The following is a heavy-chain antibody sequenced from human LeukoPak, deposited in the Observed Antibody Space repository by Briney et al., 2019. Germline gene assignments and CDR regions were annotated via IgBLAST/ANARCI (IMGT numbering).Heavy chain of an antibody. D-gene: IGHD2-15*01. J-gene: IGHJ4*02. Sequence: PGGSLRLSCAASGFTFSSYGMHWVRQAPGKGLEWVAVIWYDGSNKYYADSVKGRFTISRDNSKNTLYLQMNSLRAEDTAVYYCARVCGTMNRGIDYWGQGTLVTVSS. CDR2: IWYDGSNK. CDR1: GFTFSSYG. V-gene: IGHV3-33*01. CDR3: ARVCGTMNRGIDY.